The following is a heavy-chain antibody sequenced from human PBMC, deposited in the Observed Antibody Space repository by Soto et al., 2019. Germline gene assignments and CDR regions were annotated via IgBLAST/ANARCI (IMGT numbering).Heavy chain of an antibody. CDR3: TRGGTRTTYWGLFDS. CDR2: ISGDESST. Sequence: EVKVVESGGGLVQPGGSLRLSCAASGFTFSDNWMHWVRQPPWKGPVWVSRISGDESSTSYADSVKGRFTISRDSAKNTVYLQMDSLRVEDTAVYYCTRGGTRTTYWGLFDSWGQGTLVTVSS. D-gene: IGHD7-27*01. CDR1: GFTFSDNW. J-gene: IGHJ4*02. V-gene: IGHV3-74*01.